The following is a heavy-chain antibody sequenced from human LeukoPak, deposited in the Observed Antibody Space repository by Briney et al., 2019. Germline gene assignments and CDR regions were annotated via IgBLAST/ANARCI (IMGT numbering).Heavy chain of an antibody. J-gene: IGHJ4*02. CDR1: GSTFSSYG. Sequence: GGSLRLSCAASGSTFSSYGMHWVRQAPGKGLEWVAVISYDGSNKYYADSVKGRFTISRDNSKNTLYLQMNSLRAEDTAVYYCAKDHIAYSSSWYYFDYWGQGTLVTVSS. V-gene: IGHV3-30*18. D-gene: IGHD6-13*01. CDR3: AKDHIAYSSSWYYFDY. CDR2: ISYDGSNK.